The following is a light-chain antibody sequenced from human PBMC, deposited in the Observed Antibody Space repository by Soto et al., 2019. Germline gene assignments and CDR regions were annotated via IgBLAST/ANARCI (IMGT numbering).Light chain of an antibody. V-gene: IGKV3-20*01. J-gene: IGKJ1*01. CDR3: QQYDSSPRT. CDR1: QSLSSRN. CDR2: GVS. Sequence: ELVLTQSPGTLSLSPGERATLSCRASQSLSSRNLAWYQQKPGQXPRPLIYGVSSRATGIPDRFSGSGSGTDLTITISRLEPEDCEVYDGQQYDSSPRTFGQGTKVDIK.